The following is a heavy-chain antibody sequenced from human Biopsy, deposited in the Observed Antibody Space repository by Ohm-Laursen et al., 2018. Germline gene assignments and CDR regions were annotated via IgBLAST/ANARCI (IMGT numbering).Heavy chain of an antibody. CDR3: ARHRGGMPSSGNWFDH. CDR2: IYYSGSA. D-gene: IGHD2-2*01. Sequence: TLSLTCSVSGYSMSTYYWRWIRQPPGKGLVWIGYIYYSGSANYNPSLKSRVTISVDMSKNQFSLKLTSVAAAETAVYYCARHRGGMPSSGNWFDHWGQGTLVTVSS. CDR1: GYSMSTYY. J-gene: IGHJ5*02. V-gene: IGHV4-59*08.